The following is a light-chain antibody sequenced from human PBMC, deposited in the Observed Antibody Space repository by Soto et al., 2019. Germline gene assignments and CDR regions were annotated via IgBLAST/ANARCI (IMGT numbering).Light chain of an antibody. CDR3: QQRSNLPWT. V-gene: IGKV3-11*01. J-gene: IGKJ1*01. CDR2: DAS. Sequence: EIVLTHSPATLSLSPGERATLSCRASQSVSIYLAWYQQKLGQAPRLLIYDASNRATGIPARFSGSGSGTDFTLTVSSLEPEDSAVYYCQQRSNLPWTFGQGTKV. CDR1: QSVSIY.